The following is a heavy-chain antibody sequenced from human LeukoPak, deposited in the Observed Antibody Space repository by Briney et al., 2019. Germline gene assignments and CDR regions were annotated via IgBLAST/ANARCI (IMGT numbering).Heavy chain of an antibody. CDR3: ASQRYKLYAFDI. V-gene: IGHV3-11*04. Sequence: GGSLRLSCAASGFTFSDYYMSWIRQAPGKGLEWVSYISSSGSTIYYADSVKGRFTISRDNAKNSLYLQMNSLRAEDTAVYYCASQRYKLYAFDIWGQGTMVTVSS. CDR1: GFTFSDYY. CDR2: ISSSGSTI. J-gene: IGHJ3*02. D-gene: IGHD1-1*01.